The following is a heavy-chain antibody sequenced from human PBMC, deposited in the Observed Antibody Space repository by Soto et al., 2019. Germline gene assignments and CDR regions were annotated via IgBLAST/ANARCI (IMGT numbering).Heavy chain of an antibody. CDR2: INAGNGNT. CDR1: GYAITGYA. D-gene: IGHD6-19*01. Sequence: ASVKVSWKTSGYAITGYAVHWVRQAPGQRLEWMGWINAGNGNTKYSQKFQGRVTITRDTSASTAYMELSSLRSEDTAVYYCARAVAVAADFDYWGQGTLVTVSS. V-gene: IGHV1-3*01. J-gene: IGHJ4*02. CDR3: ARAVAVAADFDY.